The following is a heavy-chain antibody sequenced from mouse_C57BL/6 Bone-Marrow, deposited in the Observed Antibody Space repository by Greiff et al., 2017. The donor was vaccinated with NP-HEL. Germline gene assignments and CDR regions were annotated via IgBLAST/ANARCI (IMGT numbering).Heavy chain of an antibody. J-gene: IGHJ1*03. V-gene: IGHV1-55*01. D-gene: IGHD1-1*01. Sequence: QVQLQQSGAELVKPGASVKMSCKASGYTFTSYWITWVKQRPGQGLEWIGDIYPGSGSTNYNEKFKSKATLTVDTSSSTAYMQLSSLTSVDSAVYYCASLFITTVVATVDWYFDVWGTGTTITVAS. CDR1: GYTFTSYW. CDR2: IYPGSGST. CDR3: ASLFITTVVATVDWYFDV.